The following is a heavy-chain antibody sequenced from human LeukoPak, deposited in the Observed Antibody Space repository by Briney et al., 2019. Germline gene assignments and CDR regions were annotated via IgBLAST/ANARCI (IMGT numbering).Heavy chain of an antibody. Sequence: GGSLRLSCAAPGFTFSSYSMNWVRQAPGKGLEWVSSISSSSYKYYEDSVKGRFTISRDNAKNSLYLQMNSLRAEDTAVYYCARASSNLPDYWGQGTLVTVSS. CDR1: GFTFSSYS. V-gene: IGHV3-21*01. D-gene: IGHD4-11*01. CDR2: ISSSSYK. CDR3: ARASSNLPDY. J-gene: IGHJ4*02.